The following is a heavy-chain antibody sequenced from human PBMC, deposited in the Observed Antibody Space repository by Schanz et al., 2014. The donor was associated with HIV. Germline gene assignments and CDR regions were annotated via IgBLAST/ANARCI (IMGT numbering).Heavy chain of an antibody. V-gene: IGHV1-46*01. CDR1: GYTFTSSY. Sequence: QEQLVQSGAEVKKPGASVKVSCKAFGYTFTSSYMHWVRLAPGQGLEWMGIINPRDGSTLYAQKCQNRVAMTGDTSTSTVYMEVSSLRSEDTAVYYCARSPDYGDLRRRDGFDPWGQGTLVIVSS. CDR2: INPRDGST. J-gene: IGHJ5*02. D-gene: IGHD4-17*01. CDR3: ARSPDYGDLRRRDGFDP.